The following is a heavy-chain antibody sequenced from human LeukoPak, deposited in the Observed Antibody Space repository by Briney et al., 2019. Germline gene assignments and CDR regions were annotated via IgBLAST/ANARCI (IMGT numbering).Heavy chain of an antibody. CDR1: GGSTSSYY. Sequence: SETLSLTCTVSGGSTSSYYWSWIRQPPGKGLEWIGYIYYSGSTNYSPSLKSRVTISVDTSKNQFSLKLSSVTAADTAVYYCARTPYDFWSGYRLKGFDYWGQGTLVTVSS. CDR3: ARTPYDFWSGYRLKGFDY. CDR2: IYYSGST. V-gene: IGHV4-59*01. D-gene: IGHD3-3*01. J-gene: IGHJ4*02.